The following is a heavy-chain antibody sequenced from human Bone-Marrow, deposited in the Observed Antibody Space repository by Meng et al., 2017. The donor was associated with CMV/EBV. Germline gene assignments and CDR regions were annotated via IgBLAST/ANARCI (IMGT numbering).Heavy chain of an antibody. D-gene: IGHD3-3*01. J-gene: IGHJ6*02. CDR2: IRYDGSNK. CDR1: GFTFSSYG. V-gene: IGHV3-30*02. CDR3: AKDQLRFLEWLTSGTYGMDV. Sequence: GGSLRLSCAASGFTFSSYGMHWVRQAPGKGLEWVAFIRYDGSNKYYADSVKGRFTISRDNSKNTLYLQMNSLRAEDTAVYYCAKDQLRFLEWLTSGTYGMDVWGQGTMVTVSS.